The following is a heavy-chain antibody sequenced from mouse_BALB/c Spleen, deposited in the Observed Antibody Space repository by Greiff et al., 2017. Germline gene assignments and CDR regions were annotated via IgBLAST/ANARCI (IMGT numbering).Heavy chain of an antibody. D-gene: IGHD2-10*01. V-gene: IGHV5-6-4*01. Sequence: DVQLQESGGGLVKPGGSLKLSCAASGFTFSSYTMSWVRQTPEKRLEWVATISSGGSYTYYPDSVKGRFTISRDNAKNTLYLQMSSLKSEDTAMYYCTSPYYGNSFAYWGQGTLVTVSA. CDR2: ISSGGSYT. CDR3: TSPYYGNSFAY. CDR1: GFTFSSYT. J-gene: IGHJ3*01.